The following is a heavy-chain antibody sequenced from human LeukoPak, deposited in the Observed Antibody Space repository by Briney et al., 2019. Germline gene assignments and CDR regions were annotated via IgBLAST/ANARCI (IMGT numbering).Heavy chain of an antibody. CDR3: ARDCSSTSCYSYYGMDV. CDR1: GGSISSGGYS. J-gene: IGHJ6*02. CDR2: IYHSGST. V-gene: IGHV4-30-2*05. Sequence: PSETLSLTCAVSGGSISSGGYSWSWIRQPPGKGLEWIGYIYHSGSTYYNPSLKSRVTISVDTSKSQFSLKLSSVTAADTAVYYCARDCSSTSCYSYYGMDVWGQGTPVTVSS. D-gene: IGHD2-2*01.